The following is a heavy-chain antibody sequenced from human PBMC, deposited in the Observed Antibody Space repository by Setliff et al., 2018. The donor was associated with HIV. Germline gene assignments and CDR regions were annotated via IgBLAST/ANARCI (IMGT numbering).Heavy chain of an antibody. CDR3: ARDPYYYDSSGYGPRAFDI. Sequence: GGSLRLSCAASGFTFSDYWMSWVRQAPGKGLEWVANINPDGSGRYYVDSVRDRFTISRDNAKNSLYLQMNSLRAEDTAVYYCARDPYYYDSSGYGPRAFDIWGQGTMVTVSS. D-gene: IGHD3-22*01. CDR1: GFTFSDYW. V-gene: IGHV3-7*01. J-gene: IGHJ3*02. CDR2: INPDGSGR.